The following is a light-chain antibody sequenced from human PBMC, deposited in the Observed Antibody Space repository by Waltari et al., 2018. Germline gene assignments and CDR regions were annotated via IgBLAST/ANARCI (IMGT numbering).Light chain of an antibody. Sequence: QSLLTQPPSISGAPGQRVTIYCSVGSSNTGRNRFTAYAQVAGTTPKLLMDRSDQRPSGVSDRFPGSKSGTSASLAITGLLFADEADYICATWDDSLNAWIFGGGTRLTVL. CDR2: RSD. CDR3: ATWDDSLNAWI. J-gene: IGLJ2*01. CDR1: SSNTGRNR. V-gene: IGLV1-44*01.